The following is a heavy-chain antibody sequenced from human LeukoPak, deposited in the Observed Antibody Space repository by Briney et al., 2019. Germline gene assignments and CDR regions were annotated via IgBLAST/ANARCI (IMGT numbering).Heavy chain of an antibody. CDR2: ISYDGSNK. CDR3: AKDRDDYGDYPAH. V-gene: IGHV3-30*18. J-gene: IGHJ4*02. D-gene: IGHD4-17*01. CDR1: GFTFSSYG. Sequence: PGGSLRLSCAASGFTFSSYGMHWVRQAPGKGLEWVAVISYDGSNKYYADSVKGRFTISRDNSKNTLYLQMNSLRAEDTAVYYCAKDRDDYGDYPAHWGQGTLVTVSS.